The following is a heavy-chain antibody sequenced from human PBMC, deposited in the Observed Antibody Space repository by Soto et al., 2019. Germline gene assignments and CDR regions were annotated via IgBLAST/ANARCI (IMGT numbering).Heavy chain of an antibody. Sequence: RLSCAASGFTFSSYAMHWVRQAPGKGLEWVTVISYDGSNRDYADSVKGRFTISRDNSKNTLYLQMNSLRTEDSAMYYCARGEQWLVDYWGQGTLVTVSS. V-gene: IGHV3-30-3*01. CDR2: ISYDGSNR. CDR3: ARGEQWLVDY. CDR1: GFTFSSYA. D-gene: IGHD6-19*01. J-gene: IGHJ4*02.